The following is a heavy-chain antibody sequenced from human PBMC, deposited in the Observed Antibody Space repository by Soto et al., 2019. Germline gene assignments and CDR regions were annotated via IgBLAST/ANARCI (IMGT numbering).Heavy chain of an antibody. CDR1: GFTFSSYG. Sequence: QVQLVESGGGVVQPGRSLRLSCAASGFTFSSYGMHWVRQAPGKGLEWVAGISYDGSNKYYADSVKGRFTISRDNSKNTLYLQMNSLRAEDTAVYYCAKDRGWLAERYYYGMDVWGQGTTVTISS. CDR2: ISYDGSNK. J-gene: IGHJ6*02. CDR3: AKDRGWLAERYYYGMDV. D-gene: IGHD6-19*01. V-gene: IGHV3-30*18.